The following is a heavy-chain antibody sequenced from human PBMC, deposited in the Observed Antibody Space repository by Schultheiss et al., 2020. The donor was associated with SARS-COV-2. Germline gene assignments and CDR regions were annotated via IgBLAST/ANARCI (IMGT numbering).Heavy chain of an antibody. Sequence: GGSLRLSCAASGFTFSSYAMNWVRQAPGKGLEWVSYISSSGSTIYYADSVKGRFTISRDNAKNSLYLQMNSLRAEDTAVYYCARKRGITFGGVIVIPHPFDYWGQGTLVTVSS. V-gene: IGHV3-48*03. CDR1: GFTFSSYA. D-gene: IGHD3-16*02. J-gene: IGHJ4*02. CDR2: ISSSGSTI. CDR3: ARKRGITFGGVIVIPHPFDY.